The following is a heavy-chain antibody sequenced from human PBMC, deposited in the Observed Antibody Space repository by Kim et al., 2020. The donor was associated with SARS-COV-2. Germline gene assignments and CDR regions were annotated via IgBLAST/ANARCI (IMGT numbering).Heavy chain of an antibody. J-gene: IGHJ4*02. D-gene: IGHD6-13*01. Sequence: ASVKVSCKASGYTFTGYYMHWVRQAPGQGLEWMGWINPNSGGTNYAQKFQGRVTMTRDTSISTAYMELSRLRSDDTAVYYCARWPITEKTGYSSSWYYFDYWGQGTLVTVSS. V-gene: IGHV1-2*02. CDR3: ARWPITEKTGYSSSWYYFDY. CDR1: GYTFTGYY. CDR2: INPNSGGT.